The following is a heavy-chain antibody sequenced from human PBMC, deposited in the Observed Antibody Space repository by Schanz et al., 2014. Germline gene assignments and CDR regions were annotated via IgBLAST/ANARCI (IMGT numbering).Heavy chain of an antibody. CDR2: IHSTGGTT. CDR1: GGPLSSYP. D-gene: IGHD3-3*01. V-gene: IGHV1-46*01. CDR3: ARDDRFVEWSLLGS. Sequence: QVPLVQSGAEMKKPGSSVRVSCKASGGPLSSYPINWVRQAPGQGLEWMGIIHSTGGTTSHAQKFQGRVTMTRDTSTSTVYMELSSLRSEDTAVYYCARDDRFVEWSLLGSWGQGTLVTVSS. J-gene: IGHJ5*02.